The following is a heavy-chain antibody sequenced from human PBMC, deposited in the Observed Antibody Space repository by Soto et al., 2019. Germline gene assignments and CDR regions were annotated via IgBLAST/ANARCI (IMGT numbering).Heavy chain of an antibody. CDR1: GGSIRSGGYY. V-gene: IGHV4-31*03. CDR2: MYCSGST. CDR3: ARTTVTDGPVFDY. D-gene: IGHD4-17*01. Sequence: QVQLQESGPGLVKPSQTLSLTCTFSGGSIRSGGYYLSWIRKHPGKGLEWIGYMYCSGSTYYKPSIKSRVTVSVDTSKNQFSLKLISVTAADTAVYYGARTTVTDGPVFDYWGQGSLVTVSS. J-gene: IGHJ4*02.